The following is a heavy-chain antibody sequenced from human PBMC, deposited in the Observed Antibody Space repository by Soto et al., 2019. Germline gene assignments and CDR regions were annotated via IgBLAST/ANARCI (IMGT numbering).Heavy chain of an antibody. J-gene: IGHJ4*02. Sequence: QVQLHEPGPGLVKPSETLSLTCTVSDVSTTNFXXXWFRQPPGKGLEWIGIIHSSGTTNFNPSLXXXXXXXXXXXXXXXXXXXXXXTXAXSAVXYCARGSGWLTDYWGRGSQVTVST. V-gene: IGHV4-4*08. CDR3: ARGSGWLTDY. D-gene: IGHD6-19*01. CDR2: IHSSGTT. CDR1: DVSTTNFX.